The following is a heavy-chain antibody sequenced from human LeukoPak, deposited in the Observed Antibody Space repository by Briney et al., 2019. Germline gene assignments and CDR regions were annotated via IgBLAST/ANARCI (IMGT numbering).Heavy chain of an antibody. J-gene: IGHJ4*02. Sequence: GSLRLSCAASGFTFGNYGMHWVRQTPGTGLEWVTLISYDGSNKYYADSVKGRVTISRDNSKNTLSLQMNSLRPEDTGIYYCAKYDSSGYAFDSWGQGTLVTVPS. CDR1: GFTFGNYG. CDR2: ISYDGSNK. D-gene: IGHD3-22*01. V-gene: IGHV3-30*18. CDR3: AKYDSSGYAFDS.